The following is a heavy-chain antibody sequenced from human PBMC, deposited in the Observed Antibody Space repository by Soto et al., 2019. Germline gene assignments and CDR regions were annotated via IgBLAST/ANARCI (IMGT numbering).Heavy chain of an antibody. Sequence: QVQLQESGPGLVKPSQTLSLTCTVSGGSISSGGYYWSWIRQHPGKGLEWIGYIYYSGSTYYNPSLMRRVTISVDSSKNQFSLKLSSVTAADTAVYYCARGSRGMVRGVIPWGQGTLVTVSS. CDR3: ARGSRGMVRGVIP. CDR2: IYYSGST. J-gene: IGHJ5*02. D-gene: IGHD3-10*01. V-gene: IGHV4-31*03. CDR1: GGSISSGGYY.